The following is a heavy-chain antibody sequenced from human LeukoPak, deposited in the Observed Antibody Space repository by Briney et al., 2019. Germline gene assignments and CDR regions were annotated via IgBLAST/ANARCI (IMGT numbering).Heavy chain of an antibody. CDR3: ARRDLAYDAFDI. Sequence: PSETLSLTCTVSGGSISSGGYYWSWIRQHPGKGLEWIGYIYYSGSTYYNPSLKSRVTISVDTSKNQFSLKLSSVTAADTAVYYCARRDLAYDAFDIWGQGTMVTVSS. D-gene: IGHD3-3*01. CDR2: IYYSGST. J-gene: IGHJ3*02. V-gene: IGHV4-31*03. CDR1: GGSISSGGYY.